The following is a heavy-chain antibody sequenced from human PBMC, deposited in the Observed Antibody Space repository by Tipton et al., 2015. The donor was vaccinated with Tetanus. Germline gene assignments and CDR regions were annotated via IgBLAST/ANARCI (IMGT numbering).Heavy chain of an antibody. Sequence: TLSLTCTVSGDSISRGGYFWNWIRPRPGKGPGGVGYIYYSGDTYYNPSLKSRVSMSVDTSKNQFSLNLTSVTAADTAVYYCARDQGGGRVVRLNWLDPWGQGTLVTVSS. V-gene: IGHV4-31*03. D-gene: IGHD6-6*01. CDR3: ARDQGGGRVVRLNWLDP. CDR1: GDSISRGGYF. J-gene: IGHJ5*02. CDR2: IYYSGDT.